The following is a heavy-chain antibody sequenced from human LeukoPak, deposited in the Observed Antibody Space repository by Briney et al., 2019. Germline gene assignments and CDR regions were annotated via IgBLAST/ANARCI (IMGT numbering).Heavy chain of an antibody. CDR3: ARGLFGSAPQYYYYLDV. Sequence: SETLSLTCALSTASLTSGRYYWSWIRQPGGKGLGWLGRNKPRGVTKYTPALKSRVTISADTSKNQFSLNLTSVTAADTAIYYCARGLFGSAPQYYYYLDVWGKGTTVTVSS. J-gene: IGHJ6*03. CDR1: TASLTSGRYY. CDR2: NKPRGVT. D-gene: IGHD3-10*02. V-gene: IGHV4-61*02.